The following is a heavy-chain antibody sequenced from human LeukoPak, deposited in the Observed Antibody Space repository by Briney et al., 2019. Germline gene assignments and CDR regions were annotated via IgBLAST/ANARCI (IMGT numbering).Heavy chain of an antibody. CDR2: IYPGDSDT. V-gene: IGHV5-51*01. J-gene: IGHJ6*02. D-gene: IGHD2-15*01. CDR1: GYNFSDYW. CDR3: ARLAVKYCSGGTCYSDGGMDV. Sequence: GESLKISCKGSGYNFSDYWIGWVRQMPGRGLEWMGIIYPGDSDTKYSPSFQGQVTISADKSITTAYLRWSSLKASDIGMYYCARLAVKYCSGGTCYSDGGMDVWGQGTSVTVSS.